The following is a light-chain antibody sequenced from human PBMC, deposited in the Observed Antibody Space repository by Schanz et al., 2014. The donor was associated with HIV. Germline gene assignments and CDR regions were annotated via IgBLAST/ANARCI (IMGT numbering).Light chain of an antibody. CDR1: QSVSNNY. CDR2: GAS. V-gene: IGKV3D-20*02. CDR3: QQRNTWPRT. J-gene: IGKJ1*01. Sequence: EIVLTQSPGTLSLSPGQRATLSCRTSQSVSNNYLAWYQQKPGQAPRLLIYGASSRATGIPDRFSGSGSGTDFTLTISRLEPEDFAFYYCQQRNTWPRTFGQGTKVEV.